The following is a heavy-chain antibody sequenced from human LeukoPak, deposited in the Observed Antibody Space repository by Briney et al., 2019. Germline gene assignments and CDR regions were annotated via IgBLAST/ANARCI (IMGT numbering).Heavy chain of an antibody. Sequence: RASVKVSYKASGGTFSSYAISWVRQAPGQGLEWMGGIIPIFGTANYAQKFQGGVTITTDESTSTAYMELSSLRAEDTAVYYCASGIGHYDSSDPFDYWGQGTLVTVSS. CDR1: GGTFSSYA. D-gene: IGHD3-22*01. CDR2: IIPIFGTA. CDR3: ASGIGHYDSSDPFDY. V-gene: IGHV1-69*05. J-gene: IGHJ4*02.